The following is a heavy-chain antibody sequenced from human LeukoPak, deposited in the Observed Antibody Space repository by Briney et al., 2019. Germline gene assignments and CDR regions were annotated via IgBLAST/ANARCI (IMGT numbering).Heavy chain of an antibody. CDR1: GYSFRNYG. CDR2: INPTNEKT. CDR3: ARDHRTESDGYYFVNELWYFDL. V-gene: IGHV1-3*01. D-gene: IGHD3-22*01. J-gene: IGHJ2*01. Sequence: ASVKVSCKASGYSFRNYGMHWLRQAPGQRLEWMGWINPTNEKTKYSEKFQGRVTISRDTGASTVYMELSSLRSEDTAVYYCARDHRTESDGYYFVNELWYFDLWGRGTLVTVSS.